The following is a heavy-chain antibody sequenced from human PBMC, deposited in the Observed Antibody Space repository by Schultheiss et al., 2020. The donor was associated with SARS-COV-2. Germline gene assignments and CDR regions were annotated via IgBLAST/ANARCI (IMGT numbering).Heavy chain of an antibody. D-gene: IGHD3-10*02. CDR3: AMFVPFDY. CDR2: IWYDGSNK. J-gene: IGHJ4*02. CDR1: GFTFSSYG. Sequence: GGSLRLSCAASGFTFSSYGMHWVRQAPGKGLEWVAVIWYDGSNKYYADSVKGRFTISRDNAKNSLYLQMNSLRAEDTAVYYCAMFVPFDYWGQGTLVTVSS. V-gene: IGHV3-33*03.